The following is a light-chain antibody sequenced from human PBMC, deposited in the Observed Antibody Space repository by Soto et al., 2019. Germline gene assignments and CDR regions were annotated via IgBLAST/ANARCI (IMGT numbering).Light chain of an antibody. J-gene: IGKJ5*01. CDR3: KQSFTTPY. CDR2: ATS. CDR1: ETVSSY. Sequence: DIQITHSPSSLSASVVDRVNITFLASETVSSYLNWYQQKPGTVPKLLIYATSNLQSGVPSRFSGRGFGKDFTLTISSLQPEDFATYYCKQSFTTPYFGQGTRLEIK. V-gene: IGKV1-39*01.